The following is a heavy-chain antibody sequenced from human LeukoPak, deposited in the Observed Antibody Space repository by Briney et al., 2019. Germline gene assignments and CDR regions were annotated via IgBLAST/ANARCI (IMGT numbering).Heavy chain of an antibody. CDR2: ISSSGST. J-gene: IGHJ4*02. Sequence: SETLSLTCSVSGDSITYFYWSWIRQAAGKGLEWIGRISSSGSTDYNASLKSRVTMSVDTSKNQLSLKVISVTAADTAVYYCARGVIETGGNDFDYWGQGTLVTVSS. CDR1: GDSITYFY. V-gene: IGHV4-4*07. D-gene: IGHD4-23*01. CDR3: ARGVIETGGNDFDY.